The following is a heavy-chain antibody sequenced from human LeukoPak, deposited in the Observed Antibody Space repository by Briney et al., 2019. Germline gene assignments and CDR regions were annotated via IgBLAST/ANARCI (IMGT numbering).Heavy chain of an antibody. J-gene: IGHJ5*02. V-gene: IGHV3-53*01. Sequence: GGSLRLSCAASGFTVSTDNMSWVRQVPGKGLEWVSVVYSGNDGTNYADSVRGRFTISRDDSKDTVYLQMNSLRAEDTAVYYCMVRGVIINWFDPWGQGTLVTVSS. CDR1: GFTVSTDN. CDR2: VYSGNDGT. D-gene: IGHD3-10*01. CDR3: MVRGVIINWFDP.